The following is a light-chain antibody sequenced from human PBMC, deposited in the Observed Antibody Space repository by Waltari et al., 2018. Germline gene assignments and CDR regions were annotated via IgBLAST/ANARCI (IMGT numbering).Light chain of an antibody. CDR1: QSISSY. J-gene: IGKJ1*01. V-gene: IGKV1-39*01. CDR3: QQSYSTPWT. Sequence: DIQMTQSPSSLSASLGDRVTITSRASQSISSYLNWYQQKPGKAPKLLIYAASSLQSGVPSRFSGSGSGTDFTLTISSLQPEDFATYYCQQSYSTPWTFGQGTKVEIK. CDR2: AAS.